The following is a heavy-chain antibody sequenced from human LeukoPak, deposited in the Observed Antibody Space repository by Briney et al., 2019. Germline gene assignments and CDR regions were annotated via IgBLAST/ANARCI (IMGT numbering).Heavy chain of an antibody. CDR3: ARDPTTVTKGLDI. V-gene: IGHV4-30-4*02. J-gene: IGHJ3*02. CDR1: GGSISSDDYY. D-gene: IGHD4-17*01. CDR2: IYYSGST. Sequence: SETLSLTCTVSGGSISSDDYYWSWIRQPPGKGLEWIGYIYYSGSTYFNPSLKSRVTISVDTSKNQFSLKLSSVTAADTAVYYCARDPTTVTKGLDIWGQGTMVTVSS.